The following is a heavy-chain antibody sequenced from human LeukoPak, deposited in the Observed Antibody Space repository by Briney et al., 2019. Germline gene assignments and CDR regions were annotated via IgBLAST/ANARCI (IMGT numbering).Heavy chain of an antibody. D-gene: IGHD5-12*01. CDR3: AKAIVRHIVATSPFDY. CDR2: ISGRGGDT. V-gene: IGHV3-23*01. CDR1: GFTFSSYA. J-gene: IGHJ4*02. Sequence: PGGSLRLSCAASGFTFSSYAMSWVRQAPGKGLEWVSTISGRGGDTYHADSVKGRFTISRDNSKNTLYLQMNSLRAEDTAVYYCAKAIVRHIVATSPFDYWGQGTLVTVSS.